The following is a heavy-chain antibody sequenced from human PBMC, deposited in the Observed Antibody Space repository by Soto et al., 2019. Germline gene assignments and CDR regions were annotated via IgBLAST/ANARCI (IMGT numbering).Heavy chain of an antibody. V-gene: IGHV3-15*01. J-gene: IGHJ6*02. D-gene: IGHD6-19*01. CDR3: PTDSARYSSGWYFLRANFGSYYYYGMDV. CDR2: IKSKTDGGTT. Sequence: GGSLRLSCAASGFTFSNAWMSWVRQAPGKGLEWVGRIKSKTDGGTTDYAAPVKGRFTISRDDSKNTLYLQMNSLKTEDTAVYYCPTDSARYSSGWYFLRANFGSYYYYGMDVWGQGTTVTVSS. CDR1: GFTFSNAW.